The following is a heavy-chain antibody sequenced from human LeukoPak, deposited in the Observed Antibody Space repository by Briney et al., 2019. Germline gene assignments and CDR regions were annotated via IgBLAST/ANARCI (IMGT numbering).Heavy chain of an antibody. CDR2: IRYDGSNK. CDR3: AREYDFWSGYYLGSFDY. V-gene: IGHV3-30*02. Sequence: PGGSLRLSCAASGFNFSSYGMHWVRQAPGKGLEWVAFIRYDGSNKYYADSVKGRFTISRDNSKNTLYLQMNSLRAEDTAVYYCAREYDFWSGYYLGSFDYWGQGTLVTVSS. J-gene: IGHJ4*02. D-gene: IGHD3-3*01. CDR1: GFNFSSYG.